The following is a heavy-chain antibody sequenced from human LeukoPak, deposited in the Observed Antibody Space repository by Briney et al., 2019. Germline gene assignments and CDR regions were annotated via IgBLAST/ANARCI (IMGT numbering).Heavy chain of an antibody. CDR3: TTDRYYDLSGHVY. V-gene: IGHV3-15*01. J-gene: IGHJ4*02. CDR2: IKSKTDGRTT. D-gene: IGHD3-22*01. Sequence: GGSLRLSCAASGFTFSNAGMSWVRQAPGKGLEWVGRIKSKTDGRTTDYAAPVKGRFTISRDDSKNTLYLQMNSLKTEDTAVYYCTTDRYYDLSGHVYWGQGTLVNVSS. CDR1: GFTFSNAG.